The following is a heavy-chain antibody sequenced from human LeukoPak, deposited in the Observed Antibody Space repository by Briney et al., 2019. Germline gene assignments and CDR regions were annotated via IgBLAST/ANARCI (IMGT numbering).Heavy chain of an antibody. CDR3: ARRRRRYYYSGGFDY. J-gene: IGHJ4*02. D-gene: IGHD3-10*01. Sequence: NPSETLSLTCAVYGGSFSGYYWSWIRQPPGKGLEWIGEINHSGSTNYNPSLKSRVTISVDTSKNQFSLKLSSVTAADTAVYYCARRRRRYYYSGGFDYWGQGTLVTVSS. V-gene: IGHV4-34*01. CDR2: INHSGST. CDR1: GGSFSGYY.